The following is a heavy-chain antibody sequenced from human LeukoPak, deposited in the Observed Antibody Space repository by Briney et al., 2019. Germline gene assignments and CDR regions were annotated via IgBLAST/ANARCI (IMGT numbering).Heavy chain of an antibody. CDR3: ARRVAGTLDY. CDR2: IYTSGST. D-gene: IGHD6-19*01. V-gene: IGHV4-61*02. J-gene: IGHJ4*02. Sequence: SETLSLTCTVSGGSISSGSYYWSWIRQPAGKGLEWIGRIYTSGSTNYNPSLKSRVTISVDTSKNQFSLKLSSVTAADTAVYCCARRVAGTLDYWGQGTLVTVSS. CDR1: GGSISSGSYY.